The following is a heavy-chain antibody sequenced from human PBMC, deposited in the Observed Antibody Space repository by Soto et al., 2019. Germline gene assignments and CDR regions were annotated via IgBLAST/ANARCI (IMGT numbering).Heavy chain of an antibody. CDR1: GFTVSSNY. J-gene: IGHJ1*01. CDR3: ARDVVGATTEYFQH. V-gene: IGHV3-66*01. Sequence: EVQLVESGGGLVQPGGSLRLSCAASGFTVSSNYMSWVRQTPGKGLEWVSVIYSGGGTYYADSVKGRFTISRDNSKNTLYLQMNSLRAEDTAVYYCARDVVGATTEYFQHLGQGTLVTVSS. D-gene: IGHD1-26*01. CDR2: IYSGGGT.